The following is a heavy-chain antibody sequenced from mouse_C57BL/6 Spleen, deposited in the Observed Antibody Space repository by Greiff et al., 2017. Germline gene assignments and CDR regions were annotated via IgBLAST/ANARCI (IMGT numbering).Heavy chain of an antibody. J-gene: IGHJ1*03. CDR1: GFTFSSYA. D-gene: IGHD2-1*01. Sequence: DVKLVESGGGLVKPGGSLKLSCAASGFTFSSYAMSWVRQTPEKRLEWVATISDGGSYTYYPDNVKGRFTISRDNAKNNLYLQMSHLKSEDTAMYYCARVYGNYWYFEVWGTGTTVTVSS. CDR3: ARVYGNYWYFEV. V-gene: IGHV5-4*03. CDR2: ISDGGSYT.